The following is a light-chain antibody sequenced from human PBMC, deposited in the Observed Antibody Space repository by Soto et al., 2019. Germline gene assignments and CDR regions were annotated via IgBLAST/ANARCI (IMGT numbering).Light chain of an antibody. J-gene: IGKJ1*01. Sequence: DIQMTQSPSTLSASVGDRVTITCRASQSVNSWLAWYQQKPGKAPKVLIYKVSNLESGVPSRFSGSGSGTEFTLTISSLQPDDFATYYCKEYNSRSRTFGQGTKVEIK. CDR2: KVS. CDR1: QSVNSW. CDR3: KEYNSRSRT. V-gene: IGKV1-5*03.